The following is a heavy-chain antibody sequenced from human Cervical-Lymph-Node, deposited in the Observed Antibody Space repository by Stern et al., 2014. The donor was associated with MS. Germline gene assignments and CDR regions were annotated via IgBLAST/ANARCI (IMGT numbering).Heavy chain of an antibody. CDR1: GGSISSYY. CDR2: IYYSGST. Sequence: QVQLGQSGPGLVKPSETLSLTCTVSGGSISSYYWSWIRQPPGKGLEWIGYIYYSGSTNYNPSLKSRVTISVDTSKNQFSLKLSSVTAADTAVYYCAREGYSRNFDYWGQGTLVTVSS. V-gene: IGHV4-59*01. CDR3: AREGYSRNFDY. J-gene: IGHJ4*02. D-gene: IGHD5-12*01.